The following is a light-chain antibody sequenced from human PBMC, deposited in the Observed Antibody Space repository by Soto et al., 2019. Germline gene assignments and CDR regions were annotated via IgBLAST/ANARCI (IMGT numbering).Light chain of an antibody. V-gene: IGKV2-28*01. J-gene: IGKJ3*01. CDR3: MQALETIFT. CDR1: QSLLHSNGYNY. CDR2: LGS. Sequence: DIVMTQSPLSLPVTPGEPASISCRSSQSLLHSNGYNYFDWYLQKPGQSPQLLIFLGSNRASGVPDRFSGSGSGTDFTLKISRVEAEDVGVYYCMQALETIFTFGPGTKVDIK.